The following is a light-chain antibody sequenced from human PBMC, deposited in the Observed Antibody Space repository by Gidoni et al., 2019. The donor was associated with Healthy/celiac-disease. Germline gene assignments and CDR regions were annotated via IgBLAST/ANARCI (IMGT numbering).Light chain of an antibody. Sequence: SYVLPQPPSVSVPPGQTARVACGGDNIGGKTVHWYQQRPGQAPVLVVYDDTDRPSGIPERFSGSNSGHTATLTISRVEAGDEADYYCQVLDARSDPPVVFGGGTKLTVL. V-gene: IGLV3-21*02. CDR3: QVLDARSDPPVV. CDR1: NIGGKT. CDR2: DDT. J-gene: IGLJ3*02.